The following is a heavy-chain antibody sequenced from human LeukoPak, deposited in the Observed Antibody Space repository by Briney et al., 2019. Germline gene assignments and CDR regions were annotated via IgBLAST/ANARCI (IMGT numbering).Heavy chain of an antibody. CDR1: GGSFSGYY. V-gene: IGHV4-34*01. Sequence: KPSETLPLTCAVYGGSFSGYYWSWIRQPPGKGLEWIGEINHSGSTNYNPSLKSRVTISVDTSKNQFSLKLSSVTAADTAVYYCARGLYRRYEQRGNWFDPWGQGTLVTVSS. CDR3: ARGLYRRYEQRGNWFDP. CDR2: INHSGST. D-gene: IGHD6-25*01. J-gene: IGHJ5*02.